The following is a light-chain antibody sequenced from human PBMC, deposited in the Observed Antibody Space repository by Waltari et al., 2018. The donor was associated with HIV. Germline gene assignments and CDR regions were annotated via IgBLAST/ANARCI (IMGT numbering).Light chain of an antibody. Sequence: DVVMTQSPDALKGSLVERVPIKCKSRQSVFSNSNKNSDLAWYQQRPGQTTNLLVYWATTRVSGVPARFSGSGSGTDFTLTINNLQAEDAAIYYCQQYYMTPPTFGQGTKVEI. CDR3: QQYYMTPPT. V-gene: IGKV4-1*01. J-gene: IGKJ1*01. CDR1: QSVFSNSNKNSD. CDR2: WAT.